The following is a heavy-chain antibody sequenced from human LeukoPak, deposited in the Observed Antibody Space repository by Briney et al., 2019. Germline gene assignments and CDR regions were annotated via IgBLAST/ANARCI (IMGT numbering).Heavy chain of an antibody. Sequence: GASVKVSCKASGYTFTSYGISWVRQAPGQGLEWMGWMSPNSGNIGYAQKFQGRLTIGRNVSISTAYMELTSLRSDDTAVYYCARDLGVVTPRFDPWGQGTLVIVSS. CDR2: MSPNSGNI. J-gene: IGHJ5*02. D-gene: IGHD2-2*01. CDR3: ARDLGVVTPRFDP. CDR1: GYTFTSYG. V-gene: IGHV1-8*03.